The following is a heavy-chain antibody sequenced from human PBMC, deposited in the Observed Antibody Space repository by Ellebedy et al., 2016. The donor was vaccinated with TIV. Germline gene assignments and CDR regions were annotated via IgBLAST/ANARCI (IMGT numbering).Heavy chain of an antibody. D-gene: IGHD5-12*01. Sequence: GGSLRLSXAASGFTFDTYSMNWVRRAPGKGLEWVANIKQDGSEKYYVDSVRGRFTISRDNAKNSLDLEMNNLRVEDTAVYYCALSSGHDSKDIYYYYMDVWGIGTTVTVSS. J-gene: IGHJ6*03. CDR1: GFTFDTYS. V-gene: IGHV3-7*01. CDR3: ALSSGHDSKDIYYYYMDV. CDR2: IKQDGSEK.